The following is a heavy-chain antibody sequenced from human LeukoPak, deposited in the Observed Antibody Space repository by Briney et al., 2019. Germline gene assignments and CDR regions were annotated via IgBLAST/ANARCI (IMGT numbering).Heavy chain of an antibody. V-gene: IGHV1-69*04. J-gene: IGHJ4*02. D-gene: IGHD5-18*01. Sequence: SVKVSCKASGGTFSSYAIGWVRQAPGQGLEWMGRIIPILGIANYAQKFQGRVTITADKSTSTAYMELSSLRSEDTAVYYCARGRNYGYGDYWGQGTLVTVSS. CDR3: ARGRNYGYGDY. CDR1: GGTFSSYA. CDR2: IIPILGIA.